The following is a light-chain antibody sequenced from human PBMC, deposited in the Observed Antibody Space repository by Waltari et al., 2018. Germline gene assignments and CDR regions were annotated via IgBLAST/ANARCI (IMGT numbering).Light chain of an antibody. CDR3: QHRSNWPSLT. CDR1: PSVSSS. CDR2: DAS. J-gene: IGKJ4*01. Sequence: EIVLTQSPATLSLSPGERATLSCRASPSVSSSLAWYQQKGGQAPRLLIYDASNRAAGTPARFSGSGSGTDFTLTISSLEPEDFTVYYCQHRSNWPSLTFGGGTKVEI. V-gene: IGKV3-11*01.